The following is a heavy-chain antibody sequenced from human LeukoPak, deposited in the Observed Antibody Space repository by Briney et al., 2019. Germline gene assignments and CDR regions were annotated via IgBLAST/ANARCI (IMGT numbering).Heavy chain of an antibody. CDR2: INHSGST. Sequence: KTSETLSLTCAVYGGSFSGYFWSWIRQPPGKGLEWIGEINHSGSTNYNPSLKSRVSMSIDTSRKQFSLKLSSVTAADTAVYYCARRQSFITGTFFYWGRGSMVTVSS. CDR1: GGSFSGYF. D-gene: IGHD3-16*02. J-gene: IGHJ4*02. V-gene: IGHV4-34*01. CDR3: ARRQSFITGTFFY.